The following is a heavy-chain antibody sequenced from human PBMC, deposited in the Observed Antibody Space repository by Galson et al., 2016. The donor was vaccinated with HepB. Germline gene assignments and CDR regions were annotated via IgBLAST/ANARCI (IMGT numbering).Heavy chain of an antibody. CDR1: GFTFSSYA. J-gene: IGHJ4*02. CDR2: ISFDASTK. Sequence: SLRLSCAASGFTFSSYAMHWVRQAPGKGLEWVAAISFDASTKYYADSVQGRFTISRDNSKSTLYLQMNSLRPEDTSLYYCAITYRGKYIGGFDYWGQGTLVTVSS. CDR3: AITYRGKYIGGFDY. V-gene: IGHV3-30-3*01. D-gene: IGHD1-26*01.